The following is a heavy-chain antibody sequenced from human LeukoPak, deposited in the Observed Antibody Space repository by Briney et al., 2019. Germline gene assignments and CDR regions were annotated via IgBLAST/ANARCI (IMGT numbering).Heavy chain of an antibody. Sequence: GASVKVSCKASGYTFTSYDINWVRQAPGQGLEWMGYIITYNGNTNYAQKLQGRVTMTTDTSTSTAYMELRSLRSDDTAVYYCARDKFAIPLYDYGGNLDYWGQGTLVTVSS. CDR3: ARDKFAIPLYDYGGNLDY. J-gene: IGHJ4*02. V-gene: IGHV1-18*01. CDR2: IITYNGNT. CDR1: GYTFTSYD. D-gene: IGHD4-23*01.